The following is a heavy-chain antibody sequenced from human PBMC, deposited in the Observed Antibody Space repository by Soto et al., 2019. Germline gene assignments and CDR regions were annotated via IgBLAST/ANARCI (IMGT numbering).Heavy chain of an antibody. J-gene: IGHJ4*02. Sequence: QLQLQESGSGLVKPSQTLSLTCAVSGGSISSGGYSWSWIRQPPGKGLEWIGYIYHSGSTYYNPSLKSRVTISVDRSKNQFSLKLSSVTAADTALYYCAREDTAMLTGYFDYWGQGTLVTVSS. CDR2: IYHSGST. CDR1: GGSISSGGYS. CDR3: AREDTAMLTGYFDY. D-gene: IGHD5-18*01. V-gene: IGHV4-30-2*01.